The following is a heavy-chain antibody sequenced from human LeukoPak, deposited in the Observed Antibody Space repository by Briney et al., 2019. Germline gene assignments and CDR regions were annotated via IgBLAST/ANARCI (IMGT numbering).Heavy chain of an antibody. CDR3: ARHITMVRGVIITPTYYYYGMDV. D-gene: IGHD3-10*01. Sequence: PSETLSLTCAVYGGSFSGYYWSWIRQPPGKGLEWIGEINHSGSTNYNPSLKSRVTISVDTSKNQFSLKLSSVTAADTAVYYCARHITMVRGVIITPTYYYYGMDVWGQGTTVTVSS. V-gene: IGHV4-34*01. J-gene: IGHJ6*02. CDR1: GGSFSGYY. CDR2: INHSGST.